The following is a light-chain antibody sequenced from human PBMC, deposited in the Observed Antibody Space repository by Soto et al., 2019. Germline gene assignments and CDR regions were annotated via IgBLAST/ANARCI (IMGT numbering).Light chain of an antibody. CDR2: GAS. J-gene: IGKJ5*01. CDR3: QQYNNWPPIT. Sequence: EIVFTQSPCTLSLSPGERATLSCRASQSLSNNIYLAWYQQKPGQAPRLLIYGASTRATGIPARFSGSGSGTEFTLTISSLQSEDFAVYYCQQYNNWPPITFGQGTRLEIK. CDR1: QSLSNN. V-gene: IGKV3-15*01.